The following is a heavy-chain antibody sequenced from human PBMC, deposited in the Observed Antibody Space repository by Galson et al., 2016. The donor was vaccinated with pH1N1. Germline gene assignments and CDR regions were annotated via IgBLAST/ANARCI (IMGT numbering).Heavy chain of an antibody. J-gene: IGHJ4*02. CDR3: ARDSSLWSAEWELFDY. D-gene: IGHD1-26*01. CDR2: ISLDSSNK. CDR1: GFGFSSYA. Sequence: SGAEVKKPGESLRISCAASGFGFSSYAMHWVRQAPGQGLEWVAFISLDSSNKYYVGSVRGRFTVSRDNSKNTLFLQMNSLRAEDTAIYYCARDSSLWSAEWELFDYWGQGTLVTVSS. V-gene: IGHV3-30*04.